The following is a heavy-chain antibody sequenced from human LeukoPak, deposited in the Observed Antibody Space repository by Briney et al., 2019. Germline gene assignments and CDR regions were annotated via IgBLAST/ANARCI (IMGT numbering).Heavy chain of an antibody. CDR1: GYTFTSYG. Sequence: APVKVSCKASGYTFTSYGISWVRQAPGQGLEWMGWISAYNGNTNYAQKLQGRVTMTTDTSTNTAYMELRSLRSDDTAVYYCARNLVGKTDFDYWGQGTLVTVSS. V-gene: IGHV1-18*01. CDR3: ARNLVGKTDFDY. CDR2: ISAYNGNT. D-gene: IGHD6-19*01. J-gene: IGHJ4*02.